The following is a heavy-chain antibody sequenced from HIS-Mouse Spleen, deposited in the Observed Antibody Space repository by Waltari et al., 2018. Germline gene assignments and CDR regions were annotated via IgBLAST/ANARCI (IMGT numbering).Heavy chain of an antibody. J-gene: IGHJ2*01. CDR2: INHRGST. CDR3: AREPKRRYSYGYWYFDL. D-gene: IGHD5-18*01. Sequence: QVQLQQWGAGLLKPSETLSLTCAVYGGSFSGYYWRWIRQPPGKGLEWIGEINHRGSTNYNPALKSRVTISVDTSKNQVSLKLSSVTAADTAVYYCAREPKRRYSYGYWYFDLWGRGTLVTVSS. CDR1: GGSFSGYY. V-gene: IGHV4-34*01.